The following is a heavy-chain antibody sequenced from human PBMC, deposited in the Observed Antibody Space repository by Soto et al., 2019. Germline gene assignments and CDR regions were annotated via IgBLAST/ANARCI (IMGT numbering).Heavy chain of an antibody. CDR1: GFTVSSNY. CDR2: IYSGGGT. Sequence: EVQLVESGGGLVQPGGSLRLSCAASGFTVSSNYMSWVRQAPGKGLEWVSVIYSGGGTYYADSVRGRFTISRHNSPNTLDFQMNGLRAGVTAVYYWARVNFGYSSGGGISGGMGVWGQGTTVTVSS. CDR3: ARVNFGYSSGGGISGGMGV. D-gene: IGHD6-19*01. V-gene: IGHV3-53*04. J-gene: IGHJ6*02.